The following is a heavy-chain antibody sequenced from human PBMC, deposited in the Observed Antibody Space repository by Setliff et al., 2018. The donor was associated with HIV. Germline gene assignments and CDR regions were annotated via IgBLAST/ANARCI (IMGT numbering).Heavy chain of an antibody. Sequence: SETLSLTCAVSGYSISSGYYWGWIRQPPGKGLEWIGSIYHSGSTYYNPSLKSRVTISVDTSKNQFSLRLSSVTAADTAVYYCARDPGGIVATIPDYWGQGTLVTVSS. CDR1: GYSISSGYY. J-gene: IGHJ4*02. D-gene: IGHD5-12*01. CDR3: ARDPGGIVATIPDY. CDR2: IYHSGST. V-gene: IGHV4-38-2*02.